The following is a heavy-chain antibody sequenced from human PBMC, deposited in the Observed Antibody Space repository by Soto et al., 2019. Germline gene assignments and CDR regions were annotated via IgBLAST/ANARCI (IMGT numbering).Heavy chain of an antibody. V-gene: IGHV1-69*13. CDR2: IIPIFGTA. CDR1: GYTFTSYA. Sequence: SVKVSCKASGYTFTSYAMHWVRQAPGQGLEWMGGIIPIFGTANYAQKFQGRVTITADESTSTAYMELSSLRSEDTAVYYCARERGIAAAGTRYYYYYGMDVWG. J-gene: IGHJ6*02. D-gene: IGHD6-13*01. CDR3: ARERGIAAAGTRYYYYYGMDV.